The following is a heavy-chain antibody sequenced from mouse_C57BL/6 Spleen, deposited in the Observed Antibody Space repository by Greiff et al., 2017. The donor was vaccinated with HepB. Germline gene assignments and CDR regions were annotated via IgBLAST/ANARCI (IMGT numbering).Heavy chain of an antibody. CDR1: GYAFTNYL. J-gene: IGHJ2*01. D-gene: IGHD2-1*01. CDR3: AREGGNLFDY. Sequence: QVQLQQSGAELVRPGTSVKVSCKASGYAFTNYLIEWVKQRPGQGLEWIGVINPGSGGTNYNEKFKGKATLTADKSSSTAYMQLSSLTSEDSAVYFCAREGGNLFDYWGQGTTLTVSS. CDR2: INPGSGGT. V-gene: IGHV1-54*01.